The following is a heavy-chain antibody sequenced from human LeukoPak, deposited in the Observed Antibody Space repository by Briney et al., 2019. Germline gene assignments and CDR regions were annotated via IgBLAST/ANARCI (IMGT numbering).Heavy chain of an antibody. D-gene: IGHD3-10*01. CDR3: ARGATMVRGVLPHYYYGMDV. CDR2: TNHSGST. Sequence: SETLSLTRAVYGGSFSGYYWSWIRQPPGKGLEWIGETNHSGSTNYNPSLKSRVTISVDTSKNQFSLKLSSVTAADTAVYYCARGATMVRGVLPHYYYGMDVWGQGTTVTVSS. J-gene: IGHJ6*02. CDR1: GGSFSGYY. V-gene: IGHV4-34*01.